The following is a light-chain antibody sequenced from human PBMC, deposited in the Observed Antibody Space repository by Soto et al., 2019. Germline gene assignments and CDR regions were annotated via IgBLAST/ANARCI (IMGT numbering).Light chain of an antibody. CDR1: SGSIASNY. CDR2: EDN. J-gene: IGLJ2*01. Sequence: NFMLTQPHSVSESPGKTVTISCTGSSGSIASNYVLWYQQRPGSAPTTVIYEDNQRPSGVPDRFSGSIDSSSNSASLTISGLKTEDEADYYCQSYDSSSHVVFGGGTKLTVL. CDR3: QSYDSSSHVV. V-gene: IGLV6-57*02.